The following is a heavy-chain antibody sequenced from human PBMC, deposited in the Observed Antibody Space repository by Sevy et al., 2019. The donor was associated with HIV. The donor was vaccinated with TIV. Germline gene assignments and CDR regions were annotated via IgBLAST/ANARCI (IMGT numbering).Heavy chain of an antibody. D-gene: IGHD4-17*01. Sequence: ASVKVSCKVSGYTLTDLAMHWVRQGPGKGLEWMGGFDPEDDETIYAQRFQGRVTMTEDTSTDTAYMELTSLRSEDTAVYYCATDLWFYYGDFRGFWGQGTLVTVSS. CDR1: GYTLTDLA. J-gene: IGHJ4*02. CDR2: FDPEDDET. CDR3: ATDLWFYYGDFRGF. V-gene: IGHV1-24*01.